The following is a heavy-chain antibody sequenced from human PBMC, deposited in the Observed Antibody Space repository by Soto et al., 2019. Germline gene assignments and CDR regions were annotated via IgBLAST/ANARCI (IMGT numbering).Heavy chain of an antibody. Sequence: QVQLVQSGAEVKKPGSSVKVSCKASGGTFSSYAISWVRQAPGQGLEWRGGIIPIVGTANYAQKFQGRVTITADESTSTAYMELSSLRSEDTAVYSCARKREQLASYCYNGRDVWGQGPTVTVSS. CDR1: GGTFSSYA. CDR2: IIPIVGTA. V-gene: IGHV1-69*01. J-gene: IGHJ6*02. CDR3: ARKREQLASYCYNGRDV. D-gene: IGHD6-6*01.